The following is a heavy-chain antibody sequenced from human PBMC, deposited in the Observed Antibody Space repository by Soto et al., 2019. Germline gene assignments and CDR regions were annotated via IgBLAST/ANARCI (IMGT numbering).Heavy chain of an antibody. D-gene: IGHD3-22*01. CDR3: ARGGSGYTWFNEF. Sequence: QEQLVRSGAEGKKPGSSVKVSCKASGGLFSSYPISWVRQVPGQGLEWMGGTIPVFQTAYYTQRFQGRVTITADESTNTAYMELSSLRSEDTAIYYCARGGSGYTWFNEFWGQGTLVTVSS. V-gene: IGHV1-69*01. J-gene: IGHJ4*02. CDR1: GGLFSSYP. CDR2: TIPVFQTA.